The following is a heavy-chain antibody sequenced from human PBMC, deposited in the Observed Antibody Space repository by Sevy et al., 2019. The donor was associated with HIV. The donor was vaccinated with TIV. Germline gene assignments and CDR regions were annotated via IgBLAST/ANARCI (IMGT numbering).Heavy chain of an antibody. D-gene: IGHD2-15*01. CDR3: AKTLQKLPLHPHYFYY. J-gene: IGHJ4*02. CDR2: ISATGGST. Sequence: GGSLRLSCAASGFTLGSYTMNWVRQAPGEGLEWVASISATGGSTYYADSVKGRFTISRDVSKGLLYLQMNSLTAEDTAIFYCAKTLQKLPLHPHYFYYWGQGTLVTVSS. CDR1: GFTLGSYT. V-gene: IGHV3-23*01.